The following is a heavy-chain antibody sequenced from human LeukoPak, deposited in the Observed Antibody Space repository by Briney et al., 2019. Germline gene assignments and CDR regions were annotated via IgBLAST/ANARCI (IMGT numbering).Heavy chain of an antibody. J-gene: IGHJ4*02. Sequence: SETLSLTCTVSGGSISNYYWTWIRQPPGKGLEWVGYIYYSGSTNYNPSLKSRVTISVDTSKNQFSLKLSSVTDADTAVYYCARRKIAVAGSDYFDYWGQGTLVTVSS. D-gene: IGHD6-19*01. V-gene: IGHV4-59*08. CDR2: IYYSGST. CDR1: GGSISNYY. CDR3: ARRKIAVAGSDYFDY.